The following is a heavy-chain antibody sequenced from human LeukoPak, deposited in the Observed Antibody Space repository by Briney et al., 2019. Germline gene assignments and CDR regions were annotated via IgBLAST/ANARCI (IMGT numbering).Heavy chain of an antibody. Sequence: ASVKVSCKASGYTFTGYYLHWVRQAPGQGLEWLGWINPNSGDTDYAQDFQGRVTMTRDTSISTAYMELSRLRSDDTAIYYCARDGYYYDDSGYYSFWGQGTLVTVSS. V-gene: IGHV1-2*02. CDR1: GYTFTGYY. CDR2: INPNSGDT. D-gene: IGHD3-22*01. J-gene: IGHJ4*02. CDR3: ARDGYYYDDSGYYSF.